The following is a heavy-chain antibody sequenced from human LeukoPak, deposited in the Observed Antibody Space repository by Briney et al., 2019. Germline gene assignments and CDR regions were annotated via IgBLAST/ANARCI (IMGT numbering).Heavy chain of an antibody. V-gene: IGHV1-8*03. Sequence: ASVQVSCKASGYTFNSYYIHWVRQATGQGREWMGWMNPNSGDTGYALKFQGGYPFARNPAINTSYMELSSLRSGDTAVYYCAFSGYNYYYHMDVGGKGTTVTVP. CDR1: GYTFNSYY. CDR2: MNPNSGDT. J-gene: IGHJ6*03. CDR3: AFSGYNYYYHMDV. D-gene: IGHD1-26*01.